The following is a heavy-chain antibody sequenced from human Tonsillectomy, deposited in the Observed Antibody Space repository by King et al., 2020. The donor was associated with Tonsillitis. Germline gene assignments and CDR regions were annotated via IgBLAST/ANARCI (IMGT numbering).Heavy chain of an antibody. Sequence: VQLQESGPGLVKPSETLSLTCTVSGGSISSYYWSWIRQPPGKGLEWIGYIYYSGSTNYNPSLKSRVTISVDTSKHQFSLRLSSVTAADTAVYYCARTSPSCGGDCYYDYWGQGTLVTVSS. CDR3: ARTSPSCGGDCYYDY. V-gene: IGHV4-59*01. J-gene: IGHJ4*02. CDR1: GGSISSYY. CDR2: IYYSGST. D-gene: IGHD2-21*02.